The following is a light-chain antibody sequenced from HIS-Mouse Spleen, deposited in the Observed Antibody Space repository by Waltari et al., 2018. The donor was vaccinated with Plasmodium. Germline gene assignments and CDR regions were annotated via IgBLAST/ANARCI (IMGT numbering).Light chain of an antibody. V-gene: IGLV2-14*03. Sequence: QSALTQPASVSGSPGQSITISCTGTRSHVGGYNYVSWYQQHPGKAPKLMIYAVSNRPSGVTNLFSGSKSGNTASLTISGLQAEDEADYYCSSYTSSSTVVFGGGTKLTVL. CDR1: RSHVGGYNY. J-gene: IGLJ2*01. CDR3: SSYTSSSTVV. CDR2: AVS.